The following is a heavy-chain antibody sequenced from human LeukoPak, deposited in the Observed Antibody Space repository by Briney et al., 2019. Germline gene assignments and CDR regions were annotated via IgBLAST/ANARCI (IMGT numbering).Heavy chain of an antibody. CDR2: IWYDGSNK. CDR3: ARDQMIVVVRNAFDI. CDR1: GFTFSNYG. V-gene: IGHV3-33*01. Sequence: GGSLRLSCAASGFTFSNYGMHWVRQAPGKGLEWVAVIWYDGSNKYYADSVKGRFTISRDNSKNTLYLQMNSLRAEDTAVYYCARDQMIVVVRNAFDIWGQGTMVTVSS. D-gene: IGHD3-22*01. J-gene: IGHJ3*02.